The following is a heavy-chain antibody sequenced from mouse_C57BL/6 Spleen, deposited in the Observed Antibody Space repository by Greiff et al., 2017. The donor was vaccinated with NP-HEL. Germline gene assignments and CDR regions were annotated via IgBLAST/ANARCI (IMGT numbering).Heavy chain of an antibody. Sequence: VKLQESGAELVRPGASVTLSCKASGYTFTDYEMHWVKQTPVHGLEWIGAIDPETGGTAYNQKFKGKAILTADKSSSTAYMELRSLTSEDSAVYYCTRDYHPYAMDYWGQGTSVTVSS. J-gene: IGHJ4*01. CDR1: GYTFTDYE. CDR3: TRDYHPYAMDY. CDR2: IDPETGGT. V-gene: IGHV1-15*01. D-gene: IGHD5-5*01.